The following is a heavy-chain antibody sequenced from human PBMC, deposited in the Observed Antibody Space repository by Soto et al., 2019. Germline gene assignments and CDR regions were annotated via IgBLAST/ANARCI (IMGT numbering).Heavy chain of an antibody. Sequence: PGGSLRLSCAASGFTFSDYFMTWIRQAPGKGLEWVSYVSSSGGTIYYADSVKGRFTISRDNAKNSLYMQMNSLRAEDTATYYCAGRGSHYYGMDVWGQGTTVTAP. CDR2: VSSSGGTI. CDR1: GFTFSDYF. CDR3: AGRGSHYYGMDV. J-gene: IGHJ6*02. V-gene: IGHV3-11*01.